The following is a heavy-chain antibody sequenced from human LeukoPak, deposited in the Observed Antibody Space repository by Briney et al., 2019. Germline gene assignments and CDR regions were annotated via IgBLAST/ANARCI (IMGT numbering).Heavy chain of an antibody. Sequence: ASVKVSRKASGYTFTTYDITWVRQATGQGLEWMGWMNPNSGNTDYAQKFQGRVTMTRNSSISTAYMELSSLRSEDTAVYYCARAYYMDVWGKGTTVTVSS. J-gene: IGHJ6*03. CDR3: ARAYYMDV. CDR2: MNPNSGNT. CDR1: GYTFTTYD. V-gene: IGHV1-8*02.